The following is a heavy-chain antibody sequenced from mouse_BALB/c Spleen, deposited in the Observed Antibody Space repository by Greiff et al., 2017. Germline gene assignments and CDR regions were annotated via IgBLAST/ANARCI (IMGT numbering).Heavy chain of an antibody. CDR2: ISDGGSYT. V-gene: IGHV5-4*02. CDR1: GFTFSDYY. CDR3: ERTYYYGSSYDWFAY. Sequence: EVQLVESGGGLVKPGGSLKLSCAASGFTFSDYYMYWVRQTPEKRLEWVATISDGGSYTYYPDSVKGRFTISRDNAKNNLYLQMSSLKSEDTAMYYCERTYYYGSSYDWFAYWGQGTLVTVSA. J-gene: IGHJ3*01. D-gene: IGHD1-1*01.